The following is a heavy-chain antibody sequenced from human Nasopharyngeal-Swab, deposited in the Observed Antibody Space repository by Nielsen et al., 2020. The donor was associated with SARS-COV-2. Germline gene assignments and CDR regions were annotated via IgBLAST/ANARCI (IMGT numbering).Heavy chain of an antibody. V-gene: IGHV4-4*07. CDR1: GGSINSDY. CDR2: IYSSGST. D-gene: IGHD2-2*01. CDR3: ASDLGQYQLHTLGGNNWFDP. Sequence: SETLSLTCNVSGGSINSDYWSWIRQPAGKGLEWIGRIYSSGSTNYNPSLKSRVTISVDTSKNQFSLKLSSVTAADTAVYYCASDLGQYQLHTLGGNNWFDPWGQGTLVTVSS. J-gene: IGHJ5*02.